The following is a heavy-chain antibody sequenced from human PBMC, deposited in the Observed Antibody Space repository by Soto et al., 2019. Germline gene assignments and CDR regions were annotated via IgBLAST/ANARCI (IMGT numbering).Heavy chain of an antibody. V-gene: IGHV3-7*05. J-gene: IGHJ4*02. CDR2: INDDGSER. Sequence: EVQLVESGGDLVQPGGSLRLSCAASGFTFSTHWMSWVRQAPGKGLELVANINDDGSERNYADSVRGRFSVSRDNAKNSLFLQMNGLRVEDTALYYCAKDVRWGQGTQVTVSS. CDR3: AKDVR. CDR1: GFTFSTHW.